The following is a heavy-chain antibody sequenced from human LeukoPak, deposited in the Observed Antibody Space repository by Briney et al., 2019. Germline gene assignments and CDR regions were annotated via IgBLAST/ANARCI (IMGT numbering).Heavy chain of an antibody. CDR2: INWNGGST. V-gene: IGHV3-20*03. D-gene: IGHD1-26*01. Sequence: PGGSLRLSYAASGFTFDDYGMSWVRQAPGKGLEWVSGINWNGGSTGYADSVMGRFTISRDNAKNSLYLQMNSLRAEDTALYYCARSESSGSPDWGQGTLVTVSS. CDR1: GFTFDDYG. CDR3: ARSESSGSPD. J-gene: IGHJ4*02.